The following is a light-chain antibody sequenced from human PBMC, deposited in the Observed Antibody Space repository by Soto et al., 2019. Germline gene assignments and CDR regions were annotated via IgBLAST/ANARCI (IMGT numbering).Light chain of an antibody. CDR1: SSNIGDNY. CDR3: GTWDSRLTEGV. CDR2: ENK. V-gene: IGLV1-51*02. J-gene: IGLJ3*02. Sequence: QSVLTQPPSVSAAPGQTVTISCSGSSSNIGDNYVSWYQQLPGAAPKLLIYENKERPSGIPDRFSGSKSGTSATLGITGLQTGDEADYYCGTWDSRLTEGVFGGGTKVTVL.